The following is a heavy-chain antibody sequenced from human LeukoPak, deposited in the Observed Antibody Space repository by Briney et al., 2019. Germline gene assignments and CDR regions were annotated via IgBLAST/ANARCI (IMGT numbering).Heavy chain of an antibody. CDR1: GFTFSNYA. J-gene: IGHJ4*02. CDR3: ARDRLEDY. CDR2: IRGDGGGP. V-gene: IGHV3-23*01. Sequence: PGGSLRLSCSASGFTFSNYAMTWVRQAPGKGLEWVSDIRGDGGGPHYADSVRGRFIISRDNSKNTLYLQMNSLRAEDTAMYYCARDRLEDYWGQGTLVTVSS. D-gene: IGHD1-1*01.